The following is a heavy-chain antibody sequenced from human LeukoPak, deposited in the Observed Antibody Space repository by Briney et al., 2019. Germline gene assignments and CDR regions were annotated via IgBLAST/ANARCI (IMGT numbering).Heavy chain of an antibody. CDR1: GFTFSNYW. CDR2: IKGESEK. CDR3: ARDYLDSSGAHYVY. Sequence: GGSLRLSCAASGFTFSNYWMSWVRQAPGKGLECVANIKGESEKRYVDSVKGRFTISRDNAKNSLYLQMNSLRVEDTAMYYCARDYLDSSGAHYVYWGQGTLVSVSS. J-gene: IGHJ4*02. V-gene: IGHV3-7*01. D-gene: IGHD3-22*01.